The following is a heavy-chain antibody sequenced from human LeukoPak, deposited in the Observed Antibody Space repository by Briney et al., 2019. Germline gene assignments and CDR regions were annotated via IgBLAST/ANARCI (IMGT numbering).Heavy chain of an antibody. CDR3: ARGEDGFWSGYVEH. CDR1: GFTFNSYA. Sequence: PGGSLRLSCAASGFTFNSYALHWVRQAPGKGLEWVSVTSYDGNNKYYAESVKGRFTISRDNSKSMLYLQMNSLRPEDTAVYYCARGEDGFWSGYVEHWGQGTLVTVSS. D-gene: IGHD3-3*01. V-gene: IGHV3-30-3*01. J-gene: IGHJ1*01. CDR2: TSYDGNNK.